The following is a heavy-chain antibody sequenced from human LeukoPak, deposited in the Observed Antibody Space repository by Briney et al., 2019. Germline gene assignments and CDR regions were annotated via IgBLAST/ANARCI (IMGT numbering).Heavy chain of an antibody. V-gene: IGHV4-59*01. CDR2: IYYSGST. CDR3: AKNYGDYANWLDP. D-gene: IGHD4-17*01. Sequence: SETLSLTCTVSGGSISSYYWSWIRQPPGKGLEWIGYIYYSGSTNYNPSLKSRVTISVDTSKNQFSLKLSSVTAADTAVYYCAKNYGDYANWLDPWGQGALVTVSS. J-gene: IGHJ5*02. CDR1: GGSISSYY.